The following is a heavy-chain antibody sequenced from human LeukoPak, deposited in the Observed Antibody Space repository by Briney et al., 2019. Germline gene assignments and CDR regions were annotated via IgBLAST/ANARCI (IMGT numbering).Heavy chain of an antibody. CDR3: ARVQGHPPNGLDI. CDR2: INSDGSST. D-gene: IGHD2-8*01. V-gene: IGHV3-74*01. CDR1: GFTFSSYW. J-gene: IGHJ3*02. Sequence: GGSLRLSCAASGFTFSSYWMHWVRQAPGKGLVWVSRINSDGSSTSYADSVKGRFTISRDNAKITLYLQMNSLRAEDTAVYYCARVQGHPPNGLDIWGQGTMVTVSS.